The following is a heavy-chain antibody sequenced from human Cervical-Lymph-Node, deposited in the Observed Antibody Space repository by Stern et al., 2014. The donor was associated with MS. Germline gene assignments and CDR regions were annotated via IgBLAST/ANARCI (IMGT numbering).Heavy chain of an antibody. Sequence: EMQLVESGGGVIQPGGSLRLSCTASGFTVSRDYMTWVRPAPGKGLEWVSLITNVGSTFYTDSVKGRFTISRDDSKNTVYLHMTSPRAEDTAMYYCARDTSSPERSDWWGQGTLVTVSS. J-gene: IGHJ4*02. V-gene: IGHV3-53*01. D-gene: IGHD1-1*01. CDR1: GFTVSRDY. CDR3: ARDTSSPERSDW. CDR2: ITNVGST.